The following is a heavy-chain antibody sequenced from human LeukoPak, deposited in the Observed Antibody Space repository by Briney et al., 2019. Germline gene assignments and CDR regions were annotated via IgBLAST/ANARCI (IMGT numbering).Heavy chain of an antibody. J-gene: IGHJ4*02. CDR1: GFTFSDYY. D-gene: IGHD3-16*01. Sequence: PGGSLRLSCSASGFTFSDYYMSWIRRAPGKGLERVSYISNSGNIMSHADSVKGRFTISRDNSKNTLYLQMNSLRAEDTAVYYCARDRRSRGDNLSIDYWGQGTLVTVSS. V-gene: IGHV3-11*04. CDR2: ISNSGNIM. CDR3: ARDRRSRGDNLSIDY.